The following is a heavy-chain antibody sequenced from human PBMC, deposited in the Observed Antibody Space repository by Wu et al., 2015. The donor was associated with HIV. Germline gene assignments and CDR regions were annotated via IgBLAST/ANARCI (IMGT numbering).Heavy chain of an antibody. V-gene: IGHV1-8*01. CDR1: GYTFTFYD. J-gene: IGHJ4*02. D-gene: IGHD6-19*01. Sequence: QVQLVQSGAEVKKPGASVKVSCKASGYTFTFYDINWVRQATGQGLEWMGWMNPNSGNTGYAQKFQGRITMTRNTSIRTAYMELSSLRSEDTAIYYXARQRAYTSGWYIYDYWGQGTLVTGLL. CDR3: ARQRAYTSGWYIYDY. CDR2: MNPNSGNT.